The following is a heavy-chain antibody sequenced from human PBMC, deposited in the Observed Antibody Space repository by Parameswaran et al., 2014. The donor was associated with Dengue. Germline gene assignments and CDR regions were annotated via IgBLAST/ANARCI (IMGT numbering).Heavy chain of an antibody. CDR2: ISSSSSYI. Sequence: WIRQPPGKGLEWVSSISSSSSYIYYADSVKGRFTISRDNAKNSLYLQMNSLRAEDTAVYYCARSTDYDFWSGPYAFDIWGQGTMVTVSS. CDR3: ARSTDYDFWSGPYAFDI. D-gene: IGHD3-3*01. V-gene: IGHV3-21*01. J-gene: IGHJ3*02.